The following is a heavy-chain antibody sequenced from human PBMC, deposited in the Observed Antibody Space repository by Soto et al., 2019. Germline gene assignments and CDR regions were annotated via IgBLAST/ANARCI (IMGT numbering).Heavy chain of an antibody. V-gene: IGHV3-48*02. J-gene: IGHJ4*02. D-gene: IGHD2-21*01. Sequence: EVQLVESGGGLVQPGVSLRLSCAASGVTFSSYSMNWVRQAPGKWLEWVSYISSSSSTIYYADSVKGRFTISRDNDKNSLYLQMNSLGDEDTAVYYCARVPIVVVGWVYYFDYWGQGTLVTVSS. CDR2: ISSSSSTI. CDR3: ARVPIVVVGWVYYFDY. CDR1: GVTFSSYS.